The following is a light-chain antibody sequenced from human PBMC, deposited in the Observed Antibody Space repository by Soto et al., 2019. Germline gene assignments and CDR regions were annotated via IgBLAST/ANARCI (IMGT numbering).Light chain of an antibody. Sequence: EIVLTQSPATLSLSPRERATLSCRARLSVRGYLAWYQQKPGQAPRLLIYDASNRATGIQARFSGSGSGTDFTLTISSLEPEDFEVYYCQHRSNWPPITFGEVTRLVI. CDR2: DAS. CDR1: LSVRGY. V-gene: IGKV3-11*01. J-gene: IGKJ5*01. CDR3: QHRSNWPPIT.